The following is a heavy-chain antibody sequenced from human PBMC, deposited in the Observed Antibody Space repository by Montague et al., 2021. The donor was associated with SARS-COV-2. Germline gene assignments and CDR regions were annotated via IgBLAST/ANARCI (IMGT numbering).Heavy chain of an antibody. CDR1: GFTFSSYA. CDR3: ARDDYDSRSRCLDV. Sequence: SLRLSCAASGFTFSSYAMHWVRQAPGKGLEWVAVISYDRSNKYYADSVKGRFTISRDNSKNTLYLQMNSLRAEDTAVYYCARDDYDSRSRCLDVWGQGTTVTVSS. CDR2: ISYDRSNK. V-gene: IGHV3-30*04. D-gene: IGHD3-22*01. J-gene: IGHJ6*02.